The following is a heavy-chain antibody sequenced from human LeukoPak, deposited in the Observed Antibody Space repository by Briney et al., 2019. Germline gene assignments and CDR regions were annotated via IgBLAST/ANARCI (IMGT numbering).Heavy chain of an antibody. D-gene: IGHD6-13*01. CDR2: IRSDGSDT. V-gene: IGHV3-74*01. CDR3: AKSFGPVIAAAGTGAD. CDR1: GFTFSDTW. J-gene: IGHJ4*02. Sequence: GGSLRLSCAASGFTFSDTWMHWVRQAPGEGLVWVSRIRSDGSDTGYAESVKSRFTISRDNAKNTLYLQMNSLRAEDTAVYYCAKSFGPVIAAAGTGADWGQGILVTVSS.